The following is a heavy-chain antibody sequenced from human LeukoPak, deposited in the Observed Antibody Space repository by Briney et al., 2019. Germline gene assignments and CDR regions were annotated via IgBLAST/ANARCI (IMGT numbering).Heavy chain of an antibody. D-gene: IGHD5-24*01. CDR1: GGSISSGSYY. J-gene: IGHJ4*02. CDR3: ARGERWLQFVP. CDR2: IYTSGST. Sequence: PSETLSLTCTVSGGSISSGSYYWSWIRQPAGKGLEWIGRIYTSGSTNYNPSLKSRVTISVDTSKNQFSLKLSSVTAADTAVYYCARGERWLQFVPWGQGTLVTVSS. V-gene: IGHV4-61*02.